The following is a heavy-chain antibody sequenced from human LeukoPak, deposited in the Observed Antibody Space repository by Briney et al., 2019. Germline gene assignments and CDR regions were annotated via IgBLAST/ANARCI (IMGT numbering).Heavy chain of an antibody. CDR2: ISSSSSTI. CDR3: ASSYGSGSYPASFDY. V-gene: IGHV3-48*04. D-gene: IGHD3-10*01. J-gene: IGHJ4*02. Sequence: GGSLRLSCAASGFTFSSYSMNWVRQAPGKGLEWVSYISSSSSTIYCADSVKGRFTISRDNAKNSLYLQMNSLRAEDTAVYYCASSYGSGSYPASFDYWGQGTLVTVSS. CDR1: GFTFSSYS.